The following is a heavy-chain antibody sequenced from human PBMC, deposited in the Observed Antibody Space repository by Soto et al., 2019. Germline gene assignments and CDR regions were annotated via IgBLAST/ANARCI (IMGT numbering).Heavy chain of an antibody. V-gene: IGHV4-31*03. CDR1: GGSISSGGYY. Sequence: QVQLQESGPGLVKPSQTLSLTCTVSGGSISSGGYYWSWIRQHPGKGLEWIGYIYYSGSTYYNPSLKSRVTISVDTCKNQFSLKLSSVTAADTAVYYCAREGGIVGATAADYWGQGTLVTVSS. D-gene: IGHD1-26*01. CDR2: IYYSGST. J-gene: IGHJ4*02. CDR3: AREGGIVGATAADY.